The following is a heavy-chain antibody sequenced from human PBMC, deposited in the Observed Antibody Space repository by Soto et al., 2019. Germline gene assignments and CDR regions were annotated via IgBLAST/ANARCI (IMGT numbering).Heavy chain of an antibody. Sequence: GGSLRLSCAASGFTFSSYAMSWVRQAPGKGLDWVATVRYGGISKYYADSVQGRFTISRDDFKNTLYLQMNSLRPEDTALYYCAKERTGWYHESWGQGTLVTVSS. CDR1: GFTFSSYA. V-gene: IGHV3-23*01. D-gene: IGHD6-19*01. J-gene: IGHJ4*02. CDR2: VRYGGISK. CDR3: AKERTGWYHES.